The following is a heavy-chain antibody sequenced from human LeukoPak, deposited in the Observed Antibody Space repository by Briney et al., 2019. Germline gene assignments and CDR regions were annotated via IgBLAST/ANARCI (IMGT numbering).Heavy chain of an antibody. Sequence: ASVKVSCKASGYTFTSYGISWVRQAPGQGPEWMGWISAYNGNTNYAQKLQGRVTMTTDTSTSTAYMELRSLRSDDTAVYYCASQAGIAAAGGFDPWGQGTLVTVSS. J-gene: IGHJ5*02. CDR3: ASQAGIAAAGGFDP. CDR1: GYTFTSYG. D-gene: IGHD6-13*01. V-gene: IGHV1-18*01. CDR2: ISAYNGNT.